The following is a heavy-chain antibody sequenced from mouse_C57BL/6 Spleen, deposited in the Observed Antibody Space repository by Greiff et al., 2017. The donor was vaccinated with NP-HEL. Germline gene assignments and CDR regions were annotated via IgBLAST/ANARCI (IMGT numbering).Heavy chain of an antibody. Sequence: VQLQQSGPELVKPGASVKISCKASGYTFTDYYINWVKQRPGQGLEWIGWIFPGSGSTYYNEKFKGKATLTVDKSSSTAYMLLSSLTSEDSAVYFCARSSRWLLLYYFDYWGQGTTLTVSS. V-gene: IGHV1-75*01. CDR2: IFPGSGST. CDR3: ARSSRWLLLYYFDY. J-gene: IGHJ2*01. D-gene: IGHD2-3*01. CDR1: GYTFTDYY.